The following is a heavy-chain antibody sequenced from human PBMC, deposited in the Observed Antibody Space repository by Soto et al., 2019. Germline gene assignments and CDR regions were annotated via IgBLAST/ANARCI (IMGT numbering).Heavy chain of an antibody. CDR1: GFTFSSYA. V-gene: IGHV3-23*01. J-gene: IGHJ4*02. D-gene: IGHD2-15*01. CDR2: VSIGGST. CDR3: AKRRGAGGHFDY. Sequence: GGSLRLSCAASGFTFSSYAMGWVRQGPGKGLEWVAVVSIGGSTHYADSVRGRFTISRDNSKNTLSLQMNSLTAEDTAVYFCAKRRGAGGHFDYWGQGALGTVST.